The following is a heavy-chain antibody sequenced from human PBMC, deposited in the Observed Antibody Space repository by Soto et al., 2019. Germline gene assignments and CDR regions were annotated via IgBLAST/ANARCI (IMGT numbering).Heavy chain of an antibody. V-gene: IGHV1-69*13. Sequence: GASVKVSCKASGGTFSSYAISWVRQAPGQGLEWMGGIIPIFGTANYAQKFQGRVTITADESTSTAYMELSSLRSEDTAVYYCAREAFPGIAAALANWGQGTLVTVSP. D-gene: IGHD6-13*01. CDR3: AREAFPGIAAALAN. CDR1: GGTFSSYA. J-gene: IGHJ4*02. CDR2: IIPIFGTA.